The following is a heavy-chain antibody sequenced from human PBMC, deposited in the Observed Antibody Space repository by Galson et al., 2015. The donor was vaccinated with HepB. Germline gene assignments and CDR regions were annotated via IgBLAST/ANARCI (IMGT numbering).Heavy chain of an antibody. D-gene: IGHD3-3*01. CDR3: VFLRCNDLKPLDY. J-gene: IGHJ4*02. Sequence: SLRLSCAASTFILSTYSMNWVRQAPGKGLEWLSYISSSSTTIYYADSVKGRFTISRDNAKNSLYLQMNSLRAEDTAVYYGVFLRCNDLKPLDYWGQGILVTVSS. V-gene: IGHV3-48*04. CDR2: ISSSSTTI. CDR1: TFILSTYS.